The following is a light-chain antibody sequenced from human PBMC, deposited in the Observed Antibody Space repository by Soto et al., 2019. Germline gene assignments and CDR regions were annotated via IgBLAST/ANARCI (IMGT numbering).Light chain of an antibody. CDR3: QHYNNRTPVT. CDR1: QSVRTN. V-gene: IGKV3-15*01. Sequence: EIVMTQSPATLSVSPGERATLSCRASQSVRTNLAWYQQKPGQAPRLLIYDACTRATGIPARFSGSGSGTEFTLTISSLQSEDFAVYYCQHYNNRTPVTFGQGTKVEIK. J-gene: IGKJ1*01. CDR2: DAC.